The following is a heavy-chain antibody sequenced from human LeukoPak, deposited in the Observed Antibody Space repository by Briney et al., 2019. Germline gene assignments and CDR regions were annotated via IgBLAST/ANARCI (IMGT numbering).Heavy chain of an antibody. CDR2: INHSGST. J-gene: IGHJ6*03. V-gene: IGHV4-34*01. D-gene: IGHD2-21*01. CDR1: GGSFSGYY. Sequence: SETLPLTCAVYGGSFSGYYWSWIRQPPGKGLEWIGEINHSGSTNYNPSLKSRVTISVDTSKNQFSLKLSSVTAADTAVYYCARGRVNYYYYYMDVWGKGTTVTVFS. CDR3: ARGRVNYYYYYMDV.